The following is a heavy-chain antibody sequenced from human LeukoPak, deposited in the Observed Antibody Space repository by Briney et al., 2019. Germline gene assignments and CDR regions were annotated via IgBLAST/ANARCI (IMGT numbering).Heavy chain of an antibody. J-gene: IGHJ4*02. Sequence: GGSLRLSCAASGFTVSSNYMSWVRPAPGKGLEWVSVIYSGGSTCYADSVKGRFTISRDNSKNTLYLQMNSLRAEDTAVYYCARDERLVGATTFYYFDYWAREPWSPSPQ. D-gene: IGHD1-26*01. CDR1: GFTVSSNY. CDR3: ARDERLVGATTFYYFDY. V-gene: IGHV3-66*01. CDR2: IYSGGST.